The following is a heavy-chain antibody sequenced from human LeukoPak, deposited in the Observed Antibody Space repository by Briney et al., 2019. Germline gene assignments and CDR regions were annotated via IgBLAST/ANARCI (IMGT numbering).Heavy chain of an antibody. J-gene: IGHJ4*02. V-gene: IGHV3-74*01. CDR2: INSDGRTT. D-gene: IGHD3-22*01. Sequence: HPGGSLRLSCEASEFTFSSYWMHWVRQAPGKGVLWVSRINSDGRTTIYADSVKGRFTISRDNAKNTLYLQMNSLRAEDTAVYYCAREGYYDSSGYSIRFSYWGQGTLVTVSS. CDR3: AREGYYDSSGYSIRFSY. CDR1: EFTFSSYW.